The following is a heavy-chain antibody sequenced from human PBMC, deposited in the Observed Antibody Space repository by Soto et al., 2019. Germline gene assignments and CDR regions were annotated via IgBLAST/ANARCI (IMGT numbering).Heavy chain of an antibody. CDR1: GGTFSSYT. J-gene: IGHJ6*02. CDR3: ARFRGSYGMDV. CDR2: IIPILGIA. Sequence: QVQLVQSGAEVKKPGSSVKVSCKASGGTFSSYTISWVRQAPGQGLEWMGRIIPILGIANYAQKFQGRVAITADKATSTAYMELSSLRSEDTAVYYCARFRGSYGMDVWGQGTTVTVSS. D-gene: IGHD3-10*01. V-gene: IGHV1-69*02.